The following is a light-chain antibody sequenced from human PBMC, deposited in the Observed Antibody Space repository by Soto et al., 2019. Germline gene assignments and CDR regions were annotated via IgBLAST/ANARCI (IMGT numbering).Light chain of an antibody. CDR3: QQRSNGPPLT. CDR1: QSVSSY. CDR2: DAS. V-gene: IGKV3-11*01. Sequence: EIQLTQSPATLSSTQGERATLSCRASQSVSSYLAWYQQKPGQAPRLLIYDASNRATGIPARFSGSGSGTDFTLTISSLEPEDFAGYYCQQRSNGPPLTFGGGTKV. J-gene: IGKJ4*01.